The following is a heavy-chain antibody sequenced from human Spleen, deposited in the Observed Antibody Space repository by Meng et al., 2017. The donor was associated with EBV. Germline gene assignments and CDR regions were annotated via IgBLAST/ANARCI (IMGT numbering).Heavy chain of an antibody. V-gene: IGHV1-3*01. CDR2: INAANGNT. CDR3: ARYFCSTISCHLDY. Sequence: QVQLVQSGAEVKRPGASVKVSCRTSGYTFTTHAIHWVRQVPGQRLEWMGWINAANGNTKYSQQFQARLTITGDTSASTAYMELSGLSSEDTAVYYCARYFCSTISCHLDYWGQGTLVTVSS. CDR1: GYTFTTHA. J-gene: IGHJ4*02. D-gene: IGHD2-2*01.